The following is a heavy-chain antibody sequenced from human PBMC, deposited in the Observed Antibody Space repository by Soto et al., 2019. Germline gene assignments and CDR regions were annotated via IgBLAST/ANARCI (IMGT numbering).Heavy chain of an antibody. CDR3: ARGEMATKLIDY. V-gene: IGHV4-39*01. J-gene: IGHJ4*02. CDR2: IYYSGST. Sequence: SETLSLTCTVSGGSISSSSYYWEWIRQPPGKGLEWIGSIYYSGSTYYNPSLKSRVTISVDTSKNQFSLKLSSVTAADTAVYYCARGEMATKLIDYWGQGTLDTVYS. D-gene: IGHD5-12*01. CDR1: GGSISSSSYY.